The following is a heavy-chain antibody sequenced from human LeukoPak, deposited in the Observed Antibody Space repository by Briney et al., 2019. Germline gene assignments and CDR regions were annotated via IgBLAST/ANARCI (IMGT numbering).Heavy chain of an antibody. V-gene: IGHV4-39*01. CDR1: GGSISSSTYY. CDR2: IYYSGST. Sequence: SETLSLTCTVSGGSISSSTYYWGWIRQPPGKGLEWIGSIYYSGSTYYNPSLKSRLTTSVGASKIQFSLSSVTAADTAVYYCARHSRGPAAGPAFDFWGQGTLVTVSS. D-gene: IGHD6-13*01. CDR3: ARHSRGPAAGPAFDF. J-gene: IGHJ4*02.